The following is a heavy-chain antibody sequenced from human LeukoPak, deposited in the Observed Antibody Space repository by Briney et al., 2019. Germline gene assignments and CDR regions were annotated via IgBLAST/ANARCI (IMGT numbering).Heavy chain of an antibody. V-gene: IGHV1-8*03. CDR2: MNPNSGNT. Sequence: ASVKVSCKASGYTFTSYDINWVRQATGQGLEWMGWMNPNSGNTGYAQKFQSRVTITRNTSISTAYMELSSLRSEDTAVYYCASRAATRGAFDIWGQGTMVTVSS. J-gene: IGHJ3*02. CDR1: GYTFTSYD. D-gene: IGHD6-13*01. CDR3: ASRAATRGAFDI.